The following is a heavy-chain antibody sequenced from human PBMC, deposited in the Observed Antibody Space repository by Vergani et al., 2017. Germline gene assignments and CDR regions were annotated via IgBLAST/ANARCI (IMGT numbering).Heavy chain of an antibody. CDR2: IITIFGTA. Sequence: QVQLVQSGAEVKKPGSSVKVSCKASGGTFSSYAISWVRQAPGQGLEWMGGIITIFGTANYAQKFQGRVTITADESTSTAYMELSSLRSEDTAVYYCARGVAGTSRGYYYGMDVWGQGTTVTVSS. CDR1: GGTFSSYA. J-gene: IGHJ6*02. D-gene: IGHD6-19*01. CDR3: ARGVAGTSRGYYYGMDV. V-gene: IGHV1-69*01.